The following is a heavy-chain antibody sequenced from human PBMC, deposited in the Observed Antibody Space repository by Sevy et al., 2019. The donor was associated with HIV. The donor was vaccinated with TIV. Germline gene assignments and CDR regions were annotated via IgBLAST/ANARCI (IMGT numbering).Heavy chain of an antibody. V-gene: IGHV3-21*01. D-gene: IGHD3-9*01. J-gene: IGHJ4*02. CDR3: ARSPPYYDILTGYSDY. Sequence: GGSLRLSCAASGFTFSSYNMNWVRQAPGKGLEWVSSISSSRSYIYYADSVKGRFTISRDNAKNSLYLQMNGLRAEDTAVYYCARSPPYYDILTGYSDYWGQGTLVTVSS. CDR2: ISSSRSYI. CDR1: GFTFSSYN.